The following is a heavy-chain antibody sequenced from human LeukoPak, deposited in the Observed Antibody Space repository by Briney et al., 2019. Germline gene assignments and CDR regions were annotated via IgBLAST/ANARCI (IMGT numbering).Heavy chain of an antibody. J-gene: IGHJ4*02. CDR2: VRYDGSSQ. Sequence: GGSLRLSCVASGFSLSRFGMHWVRQAPGKGLEWVSFVRYDGSSQHYADSVKGRFTISRDNAKNSLYLQMNSLRAEDTAVYYCARGLARIGFDYWGQGTLVTVSS. CDR3: ARGLARIGFDY. D-gene: IGHD2-21*01. CDR1: GFSLSRFG. V-gene: IGHV3-30*02.